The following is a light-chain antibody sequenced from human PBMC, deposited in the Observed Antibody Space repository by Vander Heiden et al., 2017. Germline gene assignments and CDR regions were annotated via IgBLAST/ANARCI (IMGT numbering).Light chain of an antibody. V-gene: IGKV1-5*03. CDR1: QGLSTW. CDR2: DAS. J-gene: IGKJ1*01. Sequence: EIHMTQSPSTLSASVGDRVTITCRASQGLSTWLALYQQKPGKAPNLLIVDASTLKSGVPSRFSGSGSGTEFTLTISSLQPDDFATYYCQQYSSPWTFGQGTKVEI. CDR3: QQYSSPWT.